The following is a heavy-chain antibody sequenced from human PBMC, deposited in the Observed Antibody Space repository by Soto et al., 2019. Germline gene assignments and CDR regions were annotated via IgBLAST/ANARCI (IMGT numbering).Heavy chain of an antibody. V-gene: IGHV3-33*01. CDR2: IWYDGSNK. D-gene: IGHD3-3*01. Sequence: GGSLRLSCAASGFTFSSYGMHWVRQAPGKGLEWVAVIWYDGSNKYYADSVKGRFTISRDNSKNTLYLQMNSLRAEDTAVYYCARDLYDFRYYYYGMDVWGQGTTVTVSS. CDR3: ARDLYDFRYYYYGMDV. CDR1: GFTFSSYG. J-gene: IGHJ6*02.